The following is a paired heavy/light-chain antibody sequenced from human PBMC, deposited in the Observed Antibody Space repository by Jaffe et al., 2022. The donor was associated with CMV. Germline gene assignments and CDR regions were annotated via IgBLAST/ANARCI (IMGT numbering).Heavy chain of an antibody. J-gene: IGHJ4*02. CDR1: GVSISSYY. CDR3: ARDLFLGGAGYLNDY. D-gene: IGHD3-3*01. CDR2: IYISGSA. V-gene: IGHV4-4*07. Sequence: QVQLQESGPGLVKPSETLSLTCTVSGVSISSYYWSWIRQSAGKRLEWIGRIYISGSATYNPSLKSRVTMSLDTSKNQFSLKLSSVTAADTAMYYCARDLFLGGAGYLNDYWGQGTLVTVSS.
Light chain of an antibody. Sequence: DIQMTQSPSSLSASVGDRVTITCRASQGISNSLAWYQQKPGKVPKLLLYAASRLDGGVPSRFSGSGSGTDYTLTISSLQPEDFATYYCQQYYGPPPTFGQGTKVEV. CDR3: QQYYGPPPT. J-gene: IGKJ1*01. V-gene: IGKV1-NL1*01. CDR2: AAS. CDR1: QGISNS.